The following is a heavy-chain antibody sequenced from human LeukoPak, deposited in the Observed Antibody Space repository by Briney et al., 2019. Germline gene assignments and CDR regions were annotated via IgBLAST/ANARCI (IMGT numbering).Heavy chain of an antibody. D-gene: IGHD5-18*01. J-gene: IGHJ4*02. CDR3: ARGEYTYASYYFDY. CDR1: GFTFSSYE. Sequence: PGGPLRLSCAASGFTFSSYEMNWVRQAPGKGLEWVSYISSSGSTIYYADSVKGRFTISRDNAKNSLYLQMNSLRAEDTAVYYCARGEYTYASYYFDYWGQGTLVTVSS. V-gene: IGHV3-48*03. CDR2: ISSSGSTI.